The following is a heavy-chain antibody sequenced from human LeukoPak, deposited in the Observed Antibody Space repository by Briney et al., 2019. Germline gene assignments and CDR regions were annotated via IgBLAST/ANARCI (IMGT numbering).Heavy chain of an antibody. J-gene: IGHJ4*02. CDR1: GFTFSSYA. CDR3: AQSFDN. Sequence: GRSLRLSCAASGFTFSSYAMHWVRQAPGKGLEWVAVISYDGSNKYYADSVKGRFTISRDNSKNTLYLQMNSLRAEDTAVYYCAQSFDNWGQGTLVTVSS. CDR2: ISYDGSNK. V-gene: IGHV3-30-3*01.